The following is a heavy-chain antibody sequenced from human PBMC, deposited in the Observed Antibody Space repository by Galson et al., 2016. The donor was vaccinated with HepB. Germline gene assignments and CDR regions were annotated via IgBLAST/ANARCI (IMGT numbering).Heavy chain of an antibody. D-gene: IGHD2-21*02. V-gene: IGHV3-23*01. CDR1: GFTFGDFA. CDR3: AKDRGYGPYGDFWYFDS. J-gene: IGHJ4*02. Sequence: SLRLSCAASGFTFGDFAMTWVRQVPGKRLEWVSAISYTGLSSDYADSVKGRFTISRDNSKNTLYLQMNSLRAEDTAIYYCAKDRGYGPYGDFWYFDSWGQGTLVIVSS. CDR2: ISYTGLSS.